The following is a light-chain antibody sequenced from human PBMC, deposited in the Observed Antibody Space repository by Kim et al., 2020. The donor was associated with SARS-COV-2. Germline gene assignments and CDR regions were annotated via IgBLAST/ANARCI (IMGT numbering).Light chain of an antibody. Sequence: SVSPGQTASITCSGYKLGDKDTFWYQQKPGQSPVLVISQDSKRPARIPERFSGSNSGNTATLTISGTQAVDEADYYCQAWDSHIAVFGTGTKVTVL. CDR3: QAWDSHIAV. CDR2: QDS. CDR1: KLGDKD. J-gene: IGLJ1*01. V-gene: IGLV3-1*01.